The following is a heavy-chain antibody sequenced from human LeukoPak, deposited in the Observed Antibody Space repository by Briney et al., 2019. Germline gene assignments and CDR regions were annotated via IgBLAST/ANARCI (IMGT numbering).Heavy chain of an antibody. CDR3: ATRMVGATTYFNY. CDR2: ISGSGAGT. D-gene: IGHD1-26*01. CDR1: GLTFSSYA. Sequence: PGGSLRLSCAASGLTFSSYAVSWVRQAPGKGLEWASGISGSGAGTYYADSVKGRFTISRDNSKNTLYLQMNSLRAEDTAVYYCATRMVGATTYFNYWGQGTLVTVSS. J-gene: IGHJ4*02. V-gene: IGHV3-23*01.